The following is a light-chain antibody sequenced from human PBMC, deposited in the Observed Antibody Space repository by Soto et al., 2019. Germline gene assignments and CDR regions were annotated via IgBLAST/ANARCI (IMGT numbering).Light chain of an antibody. CDR2: DAS. V-gene: IGKV1-17*01. Sequence: DIQMTPSPLSLSASVGEKIIITCRASRDVGSDVSWYQQKPGQAPKLLIFDASSLESGTPSRFSGRRSGTQFTLTINGLQPDDFATYYCQHYGGMWTFGQGTKVDIK. CDR1: RDVGSD. CDR3: QHYGGMWT. J-gene: IGKJ1*01.